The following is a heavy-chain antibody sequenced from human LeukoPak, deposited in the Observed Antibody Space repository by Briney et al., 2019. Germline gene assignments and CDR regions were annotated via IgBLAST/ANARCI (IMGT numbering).Heavy chain of an antibody. CDR2: INHSGST. CDR1: GGSISSYY. Sequence: TSSETLSLTCTVSGGSISSYYWSWLRQPPGKGLEWIGEINHSGSTNYNQSLKSRVTISVDTSKNQFSLKLSSVTAADTAVYYCARGLQGLSGRWLQYLRAFDIWGQGTMVTVSS. D-gene: IGHD5-24*01. J-gene: IGHJ3*02. CDR3: ARGLQGLSGRWLQYLRAFDI. V-gene: IGHV4-34*01.